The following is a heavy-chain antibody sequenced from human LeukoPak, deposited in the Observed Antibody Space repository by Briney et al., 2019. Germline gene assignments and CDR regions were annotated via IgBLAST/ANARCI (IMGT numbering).Heavy chain of an antibody. Sequence: GGYLRLYCAASGFRFTGYWMTWVRQAPGKGLEWGARLHPDGSERNYVGSVEGRVTVSGDHGKSSLYLQMNSLRVEDTAVYYCARGGYSFDYLGQGTLVTVSS. CDR2: LHPDGSER. CDR3: ARGGYSFDY. CDR1: GFRFTGYW. V-gene: IGHV3-7*01. D-gene: IGHD5-12*01. J-gene: IGHJ4*02.